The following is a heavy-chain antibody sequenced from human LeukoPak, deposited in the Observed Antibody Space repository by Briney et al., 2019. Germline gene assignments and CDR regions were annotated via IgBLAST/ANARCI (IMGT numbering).Heavy chain of an antibody. D-gene: IGHD5-18*01. J-gene: IGHJ6*02. Sequence: TSSETLSLTCTVSGGSISSSSYYWGWIRQPPGKGLEWIGSIYYSGSTYYNPSLKSRVTISVDTSKNQFSLKLSSVTAADTAVYYCAVSREVQLWLFWGQGTTVTVSS. CDR1: GGSISSSSYY. V-gene: IGHV4-39*07. CDR2: IYYSGST. CDR3: AVSREVQLWLF.